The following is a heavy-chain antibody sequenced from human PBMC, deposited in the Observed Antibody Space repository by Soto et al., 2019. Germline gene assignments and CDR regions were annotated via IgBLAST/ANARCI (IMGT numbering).Heavy chain of an antibody. CDR3: ARTYYYDSSGYYPFDY. CDR2: ISAYNGNT. V-gene: IGHV1-18*04. CDR1: GYTFTSYG. J-gene: IGHJ4*02. Sequence: ASVKVSCKASGYTFTSYGISGVRQAPGEGLEWMGWISAYNGNTNYAQKLQGRVTMTTDTSTSTAYMELRSLRSDDTAVYYCARTYYYDSSGYYPFDYWGQGTLVTVSS. D-gene: IGHD3-22*01.